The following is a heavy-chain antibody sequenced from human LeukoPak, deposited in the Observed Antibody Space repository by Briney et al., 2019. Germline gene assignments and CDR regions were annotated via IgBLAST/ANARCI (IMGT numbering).Heavy chain of an antibody. Sequence: QKFQGRVTITTDESTSTAYMELSSLRSEDTAVYYCARAEGPDAFDIWGQGTMVTVPS. D-gene: IGHD1-14*01. CDR3: ARAEGPDAFDI. J-gene: IGHJ3*02. V-gene: IGHV1-69*05.